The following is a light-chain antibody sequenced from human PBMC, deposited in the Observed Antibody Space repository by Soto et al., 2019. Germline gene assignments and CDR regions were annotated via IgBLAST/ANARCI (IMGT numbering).Light chain of an antibody. Sequence: EIVMTPSPATLSVSPGERATLSCRSSQSVSSNLAWYQQKPGQAPRLLIYGASTRDTGIPARFSGSGSGTEFSLTISSLQSEDFAVYDCQQYNNWPTWTFGQGPKVEIK. CDR1: QSVSSN. J-gene: IGKJ1*01. CDR3: QQYNNWPTWT. V-gene: IGKV3-15*01. CDR2: GAS.